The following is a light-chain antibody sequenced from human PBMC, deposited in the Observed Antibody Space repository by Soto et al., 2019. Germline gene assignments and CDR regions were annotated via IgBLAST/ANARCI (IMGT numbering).Light chain of an antibody. CDR2: GAS. Sequence: EIGLTQSPGTLSLSPGERATLSCRASQSVSSSYLAWYQQKPGQAPRLLIYGASSRATGIPDRFSGSGSGTDFTLTISRLEPEDFAVYYCQPYGSSLWPFGQGTKVEIK. J-gene: IGKJ1*01. V-gene: IGKV3-20*01. CDR3: QPYGSSLWP. CDR1: QSVSSSY.